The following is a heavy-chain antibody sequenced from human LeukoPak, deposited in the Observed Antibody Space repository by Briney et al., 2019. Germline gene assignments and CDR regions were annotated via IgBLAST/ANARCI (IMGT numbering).Heavy chain of an antibody. V-gene: IGHV3-9*01. CDR3: AKDIYDSSGYLLDY. CDR2: ISWNSGSI. Sequence: PGGSLRLSCAASGFTFYDYAMHWVRQAPGKGLEWVSGISWNSGSIGYADSVKGRFTISRGNAKNSLYLQMNSLRAEDTALYYCAKDIYDSSGYLLDYWGQGTLVTVSS. CDR1: GFTFYDYA. J-gene: IGHJ4*02. D-gene: IGHD3-22*01.